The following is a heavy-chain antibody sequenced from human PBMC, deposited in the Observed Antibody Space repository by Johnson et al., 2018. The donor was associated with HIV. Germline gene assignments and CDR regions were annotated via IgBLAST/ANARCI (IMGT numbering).Heavy chain of an antibody. CDR2: IYSAGST. Sequence: VQLVESGGGLVQRGGSLRLSCVASGVTVSNNYMIWVRQAPGKGLEWVSVIYSAGSTYHAASVKGRFTTSSDNSKNKLHLQMNSVRAEDTAVYYCARARGGEGSGSYAFDIWGQGTMVTVSS. CDR1: GVTVSNNY. J-gene: IGHJ3*02. V-gene: IGHV3-66*02. CDR3: ARARGGEGSGSYAFDI. D-gene: IGHD3-10*01.